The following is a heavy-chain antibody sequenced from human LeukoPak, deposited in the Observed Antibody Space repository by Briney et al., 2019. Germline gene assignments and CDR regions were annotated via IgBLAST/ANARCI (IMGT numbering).Heavy chain of an antibody. D-gene: IGHD3-9*01. J-gene: IGHJ4*02. Sequence: GGSLRLSCAASGFTFSSYGMHWVRQAPGKGLEWVAVISYDGSNKYYADSVKGRFTISRDNSKNTLYLQMNSLRAEDTAVYYCAKDSYDILTGYPEYWGQGTLVTVSS. CDR3: AKDSYDILTGYPEY. V-gene: IGHV3-30*18. CDR1: GFTFSSYG. CDR2: ISYDGSNK.